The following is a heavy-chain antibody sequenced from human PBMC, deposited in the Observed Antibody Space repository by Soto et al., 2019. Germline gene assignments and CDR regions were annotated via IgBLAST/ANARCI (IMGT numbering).Heavy chain of an antibody. D-gene: IGHD3-10*01. CDR2: IIPVFGAT. CDR3: AACGEWSCARNQVAMSSGGFC. J-gene: IGHJ4*02. CDR1: GGTFTKYA. V-gene: IGHV1-69*01. Sequence: QVQLVQSGAEVRKPGSSVKVSCKASGGTFTKYAISWVRQAPGQGLEWLGGIIPVFGATDYAQTFQDRVTITADEATRTVHVELRSLRAEDTAVYFWAACGEWSCARNQVAMSSGGFCGGQGALVTVSP.